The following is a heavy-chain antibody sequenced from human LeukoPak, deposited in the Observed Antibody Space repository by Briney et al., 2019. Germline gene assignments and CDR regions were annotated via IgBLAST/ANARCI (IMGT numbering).Heavy chain of an antibody. Sequence: PSETLSLTCSVSGGAINSAGYYWSWIRQHPGKCLDWIGYIYYSGNTYYNPSLKSRVTISVDTSKNHFSLKLPSVTAADTAIYYCARDQRGSGSYTDDYYAMDVWGKGTTVTVSS. J-gene: IGHJ6*04. D-gene: IGHD3-10*01. CDR2: IYYSGNT. CDR3: ARDQRGSGSYTDDYYAMDV. V-gene: IGHV4-31*03. CDR1: GGAINSAGYY.